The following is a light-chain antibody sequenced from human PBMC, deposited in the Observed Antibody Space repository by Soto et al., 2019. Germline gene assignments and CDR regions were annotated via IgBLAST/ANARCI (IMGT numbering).Light chain of an antibody. CDR2: AVS. CDR3: CSYTTRTTYV. J-gene: IGLJ1*01. V-gene: IGLV2-18*02. Sequence: QSALTQPASVSGSPGQSITVSCTGTSSDVGSYNRLSSYQQPPGTAPKLIIYAVSNRPFGVPDRFFGSKSGNTASLTISGLQAEDEADYYCCSYTTRTTYVFGTGTKVTLL. CDR1: SSDVGSYNR.